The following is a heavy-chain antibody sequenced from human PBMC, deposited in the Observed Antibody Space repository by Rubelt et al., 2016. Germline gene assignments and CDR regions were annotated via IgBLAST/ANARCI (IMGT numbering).Heavy chain of an antibody. V-gene: IGHV4-59*01. Sequence: QVQLQESGPGLVKPSETLSLTCTVSGGSISSFYWSWIRQPPGKGLEWIGYIYYSGSTNYNPSLKSRVTISVDTSKNQFSLKLSSVTAADTAVYYCARAYGDYLYYFDFWGQGTLVTVSS. CDR2: IYYSGST. J-gene: IGHJ4*02. D-gene: IGHD4-17*01. CDR3: ARAYGDYLYYFDF. CDR1: GGSISSFY.